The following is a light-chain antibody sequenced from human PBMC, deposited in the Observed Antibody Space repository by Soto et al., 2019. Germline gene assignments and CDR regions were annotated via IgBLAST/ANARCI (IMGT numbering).Light chain of an antibody. J-gene: IGKJ2*01. V-gene: IGKV3-15*01. CDR1: ETVRTN. CDR3: QQYYNWPPYT. CDR2: GAS. Sequence: IVMTQSPATLSVSPGERVTLSCRASETVRTNLAWFQQKPGQTPRLLIFGASTRATGIPTRFTGSGSETEFTLTIGSLQSDDLAVYYCQQYYNWPPYTFGQGTKLAIK.